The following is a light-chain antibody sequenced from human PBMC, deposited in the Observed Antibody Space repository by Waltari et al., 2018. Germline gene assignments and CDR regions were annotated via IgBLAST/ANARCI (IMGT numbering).Light chain of an antibody. Sequence: EIVLTQSPATLSVSPGERATLSCRASQSVINNLAWYQQKPGQAPSLLIYGASRRTSGVPFRFSGSGSGTEFTLTISSLRSGDSAMYYCHQYNTWPKTFGQGTKVEI. CDR1: QSVINN. J-gene: IGKJ1*01. CDR2: GAS. CDR3: HQYNTWPKT. V-gene: IGKV3-15*01.